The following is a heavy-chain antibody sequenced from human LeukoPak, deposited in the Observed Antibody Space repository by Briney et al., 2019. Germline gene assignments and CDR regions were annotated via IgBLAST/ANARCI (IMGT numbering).Heavy chain of an antibody. CDR1: GYTFTSYG. J-gene: IGHJ4*02. D-gene: IGHD3-10*01. Sequence: ASVKVSCKASGYTFTSYGISWVRQAPGQGLEWMGWISAYNGNTNYAQKLQGRVTMTTDTSTSTAYMELRSLRSDDTAVYYCARDPKTRYYYGSGSYYYDYWGQGTLVTVSS. CDR2: ISAYNGNT. V-gene: IGHV1-18*01. CDR3: ARDPKTRYYYGSGSYYYDY.